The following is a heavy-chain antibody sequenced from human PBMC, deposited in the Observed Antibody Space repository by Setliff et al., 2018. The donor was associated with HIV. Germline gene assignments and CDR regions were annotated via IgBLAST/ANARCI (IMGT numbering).Heavy chain of an antibody. Sequence: ASVKVSCKASGYTFTGHDIHWVRQAPGQGLEWMGWMNAATGKTKYSEDFQDRITFTRDTSAKIGYLELTKLRSSDMATYYCVRVRVGGSLYFDYWGQGTPVTVSS. V-gene: IGHV1-3*03. D-gene: IGHD1-26*01. CDR3: VRVRVGGSLYFDY. CDR1: GYTFTGHD. CDR2: MNAATGKT. J-gene: IGHJ4*02.